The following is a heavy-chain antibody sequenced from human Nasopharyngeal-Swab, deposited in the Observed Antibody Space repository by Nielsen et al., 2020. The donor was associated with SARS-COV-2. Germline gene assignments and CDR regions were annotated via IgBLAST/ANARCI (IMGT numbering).Heavy chain of an antibody. D-gene: IGHD6-19*01. V-gene: IGHV2-26*01. Sequence: WIRQPPGKALEWLAHIFSNDEKSYGTSLKSRLTISKDTSKSQVVLTMTNMDPVDTATYYCARTWAVAGGFDPWGQGTLVTVSS. CDR3: ARTWAVAGGFDP. CDR2: IFSNDEK. J-gene: IGHJ5*02.